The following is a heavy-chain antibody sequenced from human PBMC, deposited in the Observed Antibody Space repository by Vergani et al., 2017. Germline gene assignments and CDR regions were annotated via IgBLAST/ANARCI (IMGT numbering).Heavy chain of an antibody. CDR2: INWNGGST. J-gene: IGHJ6*03. V-gene: IGHV3-20*01. Sequence: EVQLVESGGGVVRPGGSLRLSCAASGFTFDDYGMSWVRQAPGKGLEWVSGINWNGGSTGYADSVKGRFTISRDNAKNSLYLQMNSLRAEDTALYHCARESIVVVPAAIGSYYYYYMDVWGKGTTVTVSS. D-gene: IGHD2-2*01. CDR3: ARESIVVVPAAIGSYYYYYMDV. CDR1: GFTFDDYG.